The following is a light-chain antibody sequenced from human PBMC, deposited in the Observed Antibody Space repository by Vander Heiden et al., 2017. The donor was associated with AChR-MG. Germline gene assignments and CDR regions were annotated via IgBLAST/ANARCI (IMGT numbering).Light chain of an antibody. V-gene: IGKV3-15*01. CDR3: QQYNNWPFT. Sequence: EIVITHSPATLSVSPGERATLSCRASQSVSSNLAWYQQKPGQAPRLLIYGASTRATGIPARFSGSGSGTEFTLTISSLQSEDFAVYYCQQYNNWPFTFGPGTKVEIK. CDR2: GAS. J-gene: IGKJ3*01. CDR1: QSVSSN.